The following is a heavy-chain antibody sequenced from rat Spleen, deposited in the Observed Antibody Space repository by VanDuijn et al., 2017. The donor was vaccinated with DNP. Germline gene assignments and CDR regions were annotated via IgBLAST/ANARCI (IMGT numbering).Heavy chain of an antibody. CDR2: INSEGNT. D-gene: IGHD1-9*01. V-gene: IGHV3-3*01. CDR3: ARSGTYYGYNSVGYYVMDV. J-gene: IGHJ4*01. Sequence: EVQLQESGPGLVKPSQSLSLTCSVTGYSITSSYRWNWIRKFPGNKLEWMGYINSEGNTHYNPSLKSQISITRDTSKNQVLLQLTSVTTEDTATYYCARSGTYYGYNSVGYYVMDVWGQGASVTVSS. CDR1: GYSITSSYR.